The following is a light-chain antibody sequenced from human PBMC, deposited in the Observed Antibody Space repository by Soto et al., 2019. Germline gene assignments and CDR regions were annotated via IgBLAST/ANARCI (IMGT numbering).Light chain of an antibody. Sequence: EIVLTQSPGTLSLSPGERATLSCRVSQSVNSFLAWFQQKPGQAPRLLIYGASSRATGVPDRFSGSGSETDFTLTITRLEPEDFAVYYCHHYVGSPWTFGQGTKVENK. CDR3: HHYVGSPWT. V-gene: IGKV3-20*01. CDR1: QSVNSF. CDR2: GAS. J-gene: IGKJ1*01.